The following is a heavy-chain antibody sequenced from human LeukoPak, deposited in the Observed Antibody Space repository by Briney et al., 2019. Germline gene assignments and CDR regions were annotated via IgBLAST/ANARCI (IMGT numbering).Heavy chain of an antibody. CDR1: GFTFSSYE. CDR3: AQAASGMSPTDY. CDR2: ISSSGSTI. D-gene: IGHD6-13*01. V-gene: IGHV3-48*03. Sequence: PGGSLRLSCAASGFTFSSYEMNWVSQAPGKGLEWISYISSSGSTIYYADSVKGRFIISRDNAKNSLYLQMNSLRAEDTAVYYCAQAASGMSPTDYWGQGTLVTVSS. J-gene: IGHJ4*02.